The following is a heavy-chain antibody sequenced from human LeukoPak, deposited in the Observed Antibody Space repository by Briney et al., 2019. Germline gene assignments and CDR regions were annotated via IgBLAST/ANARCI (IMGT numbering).Heavy chain of an antibody. CDR3: ARGRYSGYDSLDY. Sequence: SETLSLTCTVSGGSISSYYWSWIRQPPGKGLEWIGYTYYSGSTNYNPSLKSRVTISVDTSKNQFSLKLSSVTAADTAVYYCARGRYSGYDSLDYWGQGTLVTVSS. D-gene: IGHD5-12*01. V-gene: IGHV4-59*01. CDR2: TYYSGST. CDR1: GGSISSYY. J-gene: IGHJ4*02.